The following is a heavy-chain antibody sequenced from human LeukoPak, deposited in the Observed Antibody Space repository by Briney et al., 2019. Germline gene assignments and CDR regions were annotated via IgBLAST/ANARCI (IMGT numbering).Heavy chain of an antibody. Sequence: PGGSLRLSCAASGFTVSSDYMRWVRQAPGKGLEWVSIIYSGGSTYYADSVKGRFTISRDNSKNTVYLQMKSLRAEDTAVYYCVKGGSSGYRWFDPWGQGTLVTVSS. CDR3: VKGGSSGYRWFDP. V-gene: IGHV3-66*01. CDR1: GFTVSSDY. J-gene: IGHJ5*02. D-gene: IGHD3-22*01. CDR2: IYSGGST.